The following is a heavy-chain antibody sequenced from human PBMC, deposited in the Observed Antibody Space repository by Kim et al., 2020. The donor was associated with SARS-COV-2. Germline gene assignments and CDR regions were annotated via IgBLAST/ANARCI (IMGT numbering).Heavy chain of an antibody. D-gene: IGHD3-22*01. Sequence: SETLSLTCTVSGGSISSGSYYWSWIRQHPGKGLEWIGYIYHSGGTSYNPSLESRVTISVDTSKNQFSLRLSSMTAADTAVYSCARGPYYFDSSGYSVYYLDYWGPGTPVTVSS. V-gene: IGHV4-31*03. CDR3: ARGPYYFDSSGYSVYYLDY. CDR1: GGSISSGSYY. J-gene: IGHJ4*02. CDR2: IYHSGGT.